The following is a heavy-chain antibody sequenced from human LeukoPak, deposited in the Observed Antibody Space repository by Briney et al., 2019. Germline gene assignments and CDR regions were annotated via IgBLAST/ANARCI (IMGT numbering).Heavy chain of an antibody. CDR2: SHYSGTT. D-gene: IGHD5-24*01. CDR1: GGSISTYY. CDR3: ASVQGDGYSDL. J-gene: IGHJ3*01. Sequence: KPSETLSLTCTVSGGSISTYYWSWIRQPPGKGLEWIGYSHYSGTTNYNPSLKSRVTISVDTSKNQFSLRLSSVTAADTAVYYCASVQGDGYSDLWGQGTMVTVSS. V-gene: IGHV4-59*01.